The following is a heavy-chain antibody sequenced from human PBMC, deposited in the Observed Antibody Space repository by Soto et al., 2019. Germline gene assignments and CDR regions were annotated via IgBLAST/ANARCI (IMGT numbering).Heavy chain of an antibody. J-gene: IGHJ4*02. CDR3: AKGLSYGRFDY. Sequence: GGSLRLSCAASGFAFSSFVMSWVRQATGKGLKWVSAISGGGGSTYETDSVMGRFTISRDNSKNTLYLQMNSLRAEDTAVYYCAKGLSYGRFDYWGQGT. D-gene: IGHD4-17*01. CDR2: ISGGGGST. CDR1: GFAFSSFV. V-gene: IGHV3-23*01.